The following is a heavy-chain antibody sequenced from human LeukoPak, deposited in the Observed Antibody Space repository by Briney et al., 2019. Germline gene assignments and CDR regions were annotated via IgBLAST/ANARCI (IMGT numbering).Heavy chain of an antibody. CDR1: GFTFSSYG. J-gene: IGHJ4*02. CDR2: ISYDGSNK. Sequence: PGRSLRLSCAASGFTFSSYGMHWVRQAPGKGLEWVAVISYDGSNKYYADSVKGRFTISRDNSKNTLYLQMNSLRAEDTAVYYCARAYQWEPPSSWGQGTLVTVSS. CDR3: ARAYQWEPPSS. D-gene: IGHD1-26*01. V-gene: IGHV3-30*03.